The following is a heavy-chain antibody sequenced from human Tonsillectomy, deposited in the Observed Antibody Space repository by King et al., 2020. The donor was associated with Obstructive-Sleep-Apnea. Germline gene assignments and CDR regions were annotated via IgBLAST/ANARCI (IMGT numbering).Heavy chain of an antibody. D-gene: IGHD3-9*01. CDR2: ISYSNKTR. CDR1: GFTFSRYS. V-gene: IGHV3-48*04. Sequence: VQLVESGGGLVQPGGSLRLSCAASGFTFSRYSMNWVRQAPGKGLEWVSYISYSNKTRYYADSVKGRFTVSRDNARNSLYLQMNSLRAEDTAVYYCARDHTVNFDWLSHFDCWGQGTQVTVSS. CDR3: ARDHTVNFDWLSHFDC. J-gene: IGHJ4*02.